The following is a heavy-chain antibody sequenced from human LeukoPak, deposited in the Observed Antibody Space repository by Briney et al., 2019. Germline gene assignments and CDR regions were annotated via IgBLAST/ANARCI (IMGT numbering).Heavy chain of an antibody. CDR3: ARPYGGRSDTAINYYYYTDV. CDR2: IYYSGST. D-gene: IGHD5-18*01. V-gene: IGHV4-59*12. CDR1: GGSISSYY. J-gene: IGHJ6*03. Sequence: SETLSLTCTVSGGSISSYYWSWIRQPPGKGLEWIGYIYYSGSTNYNPSLKSRVTISVDTSKNQFSLKLSSVTAADTAVYYCARPYGGRSDTAINYYYYTDVWGKGTTVTVSS.